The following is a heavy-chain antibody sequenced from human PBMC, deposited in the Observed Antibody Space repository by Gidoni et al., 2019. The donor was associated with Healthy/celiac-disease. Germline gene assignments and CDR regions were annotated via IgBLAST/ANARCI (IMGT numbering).Heavy chain of an antibody. J-gene: IGHJ6*02. V-gene: IGHV1-69*01. CDR3: ARFYGSGSYYSGYGMDV. CDR2: IIPSFGTA. CDR1: GATFSSYA. Sequence: QVQLVQSGAEVKKPGSSVKVSCTASGATFSSYAISWVRQAPGQGLEWMGGIIPSFGTANYAQKFQGRVTITADESTSTAYMELSSLRSEDTAVYYCARFYGSGSYYSGYGMDVWGQGTTVTVSS. D-gene: IGHD3-10*01.